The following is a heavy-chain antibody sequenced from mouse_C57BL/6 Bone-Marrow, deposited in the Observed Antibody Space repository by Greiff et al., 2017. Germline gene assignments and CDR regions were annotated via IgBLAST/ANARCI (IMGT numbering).Heavy chain of an antibody. J-gene: IGHJ2*01. CDR3: ARHPDGYLDY. CDR2: ISSGGSYT. Sequence: DVMLVESGGDLVKPGGSLKLSCAASGFTFSSYGMSWVRQTPDKRLEWVATISSGGSYTYYPDSVKGRFTISRDNAKNTRYLQMSSLKSEDTAMYYCARHPDGYLDYWGQGTTLTVSS. V-gene: IGHV5-6*02. D-gene: IGHD2-3*01. CDR1: GFTFSSYG.